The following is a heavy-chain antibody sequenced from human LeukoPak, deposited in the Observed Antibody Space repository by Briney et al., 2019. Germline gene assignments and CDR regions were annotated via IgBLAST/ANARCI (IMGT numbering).Heavy chain of an antibody. CDR2: INPNSGGT. V-gene: IGHV1-2*02. CDR1: GYTFTGYY. Sequence: ASVKVSFKASGYTFTGYYMHWERQAPGQGLGWMGWINPNSGGTNYAQKFQGRVTMTRDTSISTAYMELSRLRSDDTAVYYCARVFVDYYFDYWGQGTLVTVSS. J-gene: IGHJ4*02. CDR3: ARVFVDYYFDY. D-gene: IGHD3-3*01.